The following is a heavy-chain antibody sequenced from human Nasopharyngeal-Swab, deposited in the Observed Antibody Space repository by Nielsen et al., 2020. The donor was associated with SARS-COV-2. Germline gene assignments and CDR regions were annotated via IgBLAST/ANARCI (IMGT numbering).Heavy chain of an antibody. CDR2: ISYDGSIK. J-gene: IGHJ4*02. CDR3: ARGGSSGESSFDY. D-gene: IGHD5-12*01. CDR1: GFTFSSYA. V-gene: IGHV3-30-3*01. Sequence: GESLKISCEASGFTFSSYAMHWVRQAPGKGLEWVAVISYDGSIKKSADSVEGRSTISRDNSKNTLYLQMNSLRTDDTAVYYCARGGSSGESSFDYWGQGTLVTVSA.